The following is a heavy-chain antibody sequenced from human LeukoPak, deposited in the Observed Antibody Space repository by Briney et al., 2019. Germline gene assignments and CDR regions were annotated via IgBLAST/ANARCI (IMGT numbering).Heavy chain of an antibody. V-gene: IGHV3-11*04. CDR3: ARRPIAVADPFQH. J-gene: IGHJ1*01. D-gene: IGHD6-19*01. Sequence: GGSLRLSCAASGLTFSDYYMSSIRQAPGKGLEWVSYISSSGSTIYYADSVKGRFTISRDNAKNSLYLQMNSLRAVDTAVYYCARRPIAVADPFQHWGQGTLVTVSS. CDR2: ISSSGSTI. CDR1: GLTFSDYY.